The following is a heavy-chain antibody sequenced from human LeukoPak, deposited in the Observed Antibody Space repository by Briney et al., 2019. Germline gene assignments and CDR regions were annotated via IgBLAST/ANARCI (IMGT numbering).Heavy chain of an antibody. CDR1: GFTFSSYS. V-gene: IGHV3-21*01. D-gene: IGHD3-3*01. J-gene: IGHJ3*02. CDR2: ISSSSSYI. Sequence: GGSLRLSCAASGFTFSSYSMNWVRQAPGKGLEWVSSISSSSSYIYYADSVKGRFTISRDNAKNSLYLQMNSLRAEDTAVYYCAAYYDFWSGYYDAFDIWGQGTMVTVSS. CDR3: AAYYDFWSGYYDAFDI.